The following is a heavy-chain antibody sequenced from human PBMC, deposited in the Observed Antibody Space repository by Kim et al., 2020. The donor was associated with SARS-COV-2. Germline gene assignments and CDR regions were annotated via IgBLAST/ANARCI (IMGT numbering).Heavy chain of an antibody. D-gene: IGHD3-3*01. J-gene: IGHJ5*02. CDR3: ARARPRFFSWFDP. CDR1: GGPLNSGGFY. Sequence: SETLSLTCVVSGGPLNSGGFYWSWIRQYPGKGLEWIGYSYHSGTTYYNPSLKSRVTISVDMSKNRFSLNLSSVTAADTAVYYCARARPRFFSWFDPWGQG. CDR2: SYHSGTT. V-gene: IGHV4-31*11.